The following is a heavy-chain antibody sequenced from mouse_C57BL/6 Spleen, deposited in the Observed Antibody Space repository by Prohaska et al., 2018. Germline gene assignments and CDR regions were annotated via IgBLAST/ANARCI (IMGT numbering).Heavy chain of an antibody. Sequence: EVQLVESCGVLVQPKGSLKLSCAASGFSFNTYAMNWVRQAPGKGLEWFARIRSKSNNYATYYADSVKDRFTISRDDSESMLYLQMNNLKTEDTAMYYCVRNWGGGYFDYWGQGTTLTVSS. D-gene: IGHD4-1*01. CDR3: VRNWGGGYFDY. CDR1: GFSFNTYA. J-gene: IGHJ2*01. CDR2: IRSKSNNYAT. V-gene: IGHV10-1*01.